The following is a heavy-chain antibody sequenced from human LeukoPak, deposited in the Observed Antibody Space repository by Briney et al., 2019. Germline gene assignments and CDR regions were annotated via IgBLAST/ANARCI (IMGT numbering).Heavy chain of an antibody. CDR1: GFTFSSYA. J-gene: IGHJ4*02. CDR3: AGGPYSSSKTAFFDY. CDR2: ISSNGGST. D-gene: IGHD6-13*01. Sequence: GGSLRLSCAASGFTFSSYAMHWVRQAPGKGLEYVSAISSNGGSTYYANSVKGRFTISRDNSKNTLYLQMGSLRAEDMAVYYCAGGPYSSSKTAFFDYWGQGTLVTVSS. V-gene: IGHV3-64*01.